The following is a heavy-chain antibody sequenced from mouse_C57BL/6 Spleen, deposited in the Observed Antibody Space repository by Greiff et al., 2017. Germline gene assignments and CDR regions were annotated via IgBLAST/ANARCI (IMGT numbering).Heavy chain of an antibody. Sequence: EVQVVESGGGLVQPGGSMKLSCAASGFTFSDAWMDWVRQSPEKGLEWVAEIRNKANNHDTYYDVSVKGRFTISRDDSKSSVYLQMNSLRAEDAGIYYCTREGLRRRWYFDVWGTGTTVTVSS. V-gene: IGHV6-6*01. CDR3: TREGLRRRWYFDV. CDR1: GFTFSDAW. D-gene: IGHD2-4*01. CDR2: IRNKANNHDT. J-gene: IGHJ1*03.